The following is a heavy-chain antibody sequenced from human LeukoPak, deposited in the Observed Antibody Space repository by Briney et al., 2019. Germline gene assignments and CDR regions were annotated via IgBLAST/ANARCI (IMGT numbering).Heavy chain of an antibody. CDR1: GFTFSSYS. D-gene: IGHD3-9*01. J-gene: IGHJ4*02. V-gene: IGHV3-21*01. Sequence: GGSPRLSCAASGFTFSSYSMNWVRQAPGKGLEWVSSISSSSSYIYYADSVKGRFTISRDNAKNSLYLQMNSLRAEDTAVYYCARAYDILTGYSSNSHFDYWGQGTLVTVSS. CDR3: ARAYDILTGYSSNSHFDY. CDR2: ISSSSSYI.